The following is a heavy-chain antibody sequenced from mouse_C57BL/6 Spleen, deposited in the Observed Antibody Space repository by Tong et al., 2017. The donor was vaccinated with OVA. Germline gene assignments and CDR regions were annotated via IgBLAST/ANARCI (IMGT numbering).Heavy chain of an antibody. J-gene: IGHJ3*01. D-gene: IGHD2-12*01. CDR1: GFNIKDDY. CDR2: IDPENGDT. CDR3: TTLHTTGAY. V-gene: IGHV14-4*01. Sequence: EVQLQESGAELVRPGASVKLSCTASGFNIKDDYMHWVKQRPEQGLKWIGWIDPENGDTEYASKFQGKATITADTSSNTAYLQLSSLTSEDTAVYYCTTLHTTGAYWGQGTLVTVSP.